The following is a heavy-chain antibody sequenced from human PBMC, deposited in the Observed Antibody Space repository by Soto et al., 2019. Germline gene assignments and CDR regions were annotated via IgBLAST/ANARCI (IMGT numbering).Heavy chain of an antibody. Sequence: SETLSLTCTVSGGSISSGDDYWSWIRQPPGKGLEWIGYIYYSGSTYYNPSLKSRVTISVDTSKNQFSLKLSSVTAADTAVYYCARVVYSSSKRFLARWFDPWGQGTLVTVSS. CDR3: ARVVYSSSKRFLARWFDP. CDR1: GGSISSGDDY. V-gene: IGHV4-30-4*01. J-gene: IGHJ5*02. D-gene: IGHD6-6*01. CDR2: IYYSGST.